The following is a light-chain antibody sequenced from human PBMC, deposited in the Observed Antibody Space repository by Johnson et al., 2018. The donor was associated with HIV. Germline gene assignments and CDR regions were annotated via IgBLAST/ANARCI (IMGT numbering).Light chain of an antibody. V-gene: IGLV1-51*02. J-gene: IGLJ1*01. CDR2: ENT. Sequence: SVLTQPPSVSAAPGQKVTISCSGSSSNIGNNYVSWYQHLPGTAPKLLIYENTKRPSGVPDRFSGSKSGSSATLGITGLQTGDEADYYCATWDRSLSAGGVFGTGTKVTVL. CDR1: SSNIGNNY. CDR3: ATWDRSLSAGGV.